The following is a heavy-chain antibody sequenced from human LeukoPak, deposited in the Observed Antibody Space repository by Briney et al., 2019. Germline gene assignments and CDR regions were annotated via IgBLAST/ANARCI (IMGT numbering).Heavy chain of an antibody. CDR1: GVSISSSY. Sequence: SETLSLTCSVSGVSISSSYGSWIRQPPGKRLEWIGFIHQNGNTNYNPSLKSRVTMSVDTSKNQFSLQMRSVTAADTAVYYCARGYYDSSGYSNAFDIWGQGTMVAV. J-gene: IGHJ3*02. V-gene: IGHV4-59*01. CDR3: ARGYYDSSGYSNAFDI. D-gene: IGHD3-22*01. CDR2: IHQNGNT.